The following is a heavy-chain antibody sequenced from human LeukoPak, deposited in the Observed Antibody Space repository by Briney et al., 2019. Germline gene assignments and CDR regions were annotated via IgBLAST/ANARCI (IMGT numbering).Heavy chain of an antibody. D-gene: IGHD3-10*01. J-gene: IGHJ4*02. CDR2: IRYDGSNK. CDR1: GFTFSSYG. Sequence: GGSLRLSCAASGFTFSSYGMHWVRQAPGKGLEWVAFIRYDGSNKYYADSVKSRFTISRDNSKNTLYLQMNSLRAEDTAVYYCAKDLRYGSGSYSVDYWGQGTLVTVSS. CDR3: AKDLRYGSGSYSVDY. V-gene: IGHV3-30*02.